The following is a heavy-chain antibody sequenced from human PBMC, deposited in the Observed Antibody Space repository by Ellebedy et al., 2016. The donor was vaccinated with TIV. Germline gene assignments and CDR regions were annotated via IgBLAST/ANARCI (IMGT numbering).Heavy chain of an antibody. J-gene: IGHJ6*02. V-gene: IGHV3-49*03. CDR2: IRSKAYGGTT. D-gene: IGHD2-2*01. CDR1: GFTFGDYA. CDR3: ASSTYGYYYYGMDV. Sequence: PGGSLRLSCTASGFTFGDYAMSWFRQAPGKGLEWVGFIRSKAYGGTTEYAASVKGRFTISRDDSKNSLYLQMNSLKTEDTAVYYCASSTYGYYYYGMDVWGQGTTVTVSS.